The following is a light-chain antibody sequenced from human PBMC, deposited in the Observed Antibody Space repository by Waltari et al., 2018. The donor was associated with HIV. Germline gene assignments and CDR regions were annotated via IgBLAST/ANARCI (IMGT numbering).Light chain of an antibody. J-gene: IGKJ2*01. CDR2: GTS. V-gene: IGKV3-11*01. CDR3: QQRSDWPYT. Sequence: EFVLTQSTATLSLSPGEGATLSCRASPSVSSHLAWYQQIPGHPPRLLIYGTSNRAPGVPARFSGSGSGTDFTLTISSLEPEDFAVYFCQQRSDWPYTFGQWTKVEIK. CDR1: PSVSSH.